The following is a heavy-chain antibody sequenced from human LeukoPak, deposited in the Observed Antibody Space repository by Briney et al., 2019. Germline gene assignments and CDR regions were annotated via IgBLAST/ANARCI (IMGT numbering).Heavy chain of an antibody. Sequence: SETLSLTCAVYGGSFSGYYWSWIRQPPGKGLEWIGEINHSGSTNYNPSLKSRVAISVDTSKNQFSLKLSSVTAADRAVYYCARRGFYSSSWYGRGAFGYWGQGTLVTVSS. V-gene: IGHV4-34*01. J-gene: IGHJ4*02. CDR3: ARRGFYSSSWYGRGAFGY. CDR1: GGSFSGYY. D-gene: IGHD6-13*01. CDR2: INHSGST.